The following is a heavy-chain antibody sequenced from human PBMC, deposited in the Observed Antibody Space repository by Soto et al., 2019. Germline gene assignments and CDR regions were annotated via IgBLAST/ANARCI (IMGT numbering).Heavy chain of an antibody. J-gene: IGHJ4*02. Sequence: SETLSLTCTVSGGSISSGDYYWSWIRQPPGKGLEWIGYIYYSGSTYYNPSLKSRVTISVDTSKNQFSLKLSSVTAADTAVYYCAREDVAAAVPDYWGQGTLVTVS. D-gene: IGHD6-13*01. CDR2: IYYSGST. CDR1: GGSISSGDYY. CDR3: AREDVAAAVPDY. V-gene: IGHV4-30-4*01.